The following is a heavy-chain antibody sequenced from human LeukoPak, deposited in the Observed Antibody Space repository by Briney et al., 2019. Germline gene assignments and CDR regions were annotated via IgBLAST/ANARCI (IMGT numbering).Heavy chain of an antibody. D-gene: IGHD3-16*01. CDR1: GFIFTDYY. J-gene: IGHJ4*02. Sequence: GGSLRLSCSASGFIFTDYYMSWIRQAPGKGLEWVSYISPSGTVIYNGDSVKGRFTISRDNAEKSLYLQMNSLRAEDTAVYYCARDYDCWGQGTLVTVSS. CDR2: ISPSGTVI. V-gene: IGHV3-11*01. CDR3: ARDYDC.